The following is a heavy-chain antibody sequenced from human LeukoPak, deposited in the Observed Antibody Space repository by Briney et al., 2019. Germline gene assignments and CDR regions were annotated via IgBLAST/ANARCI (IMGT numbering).Heavy chain of an antibody. J-gene: IGHJ4*02. V-gene: IGHV4-31*03. CDR2: ISYSGST. D-gene: IGHD3-3*01. CDR3: ARGDSWANY. CDR1: GGTISCGGYY. Sequence: SETLSLTCTVSGGTISCGGYYWRWIRQHPGKGLKRIGYISYSGSTHYSPSLKSRVTLTGDTSKNQCSLKLSSATASDTAMYYGARGDSWANYWGQGTLVTVSS.